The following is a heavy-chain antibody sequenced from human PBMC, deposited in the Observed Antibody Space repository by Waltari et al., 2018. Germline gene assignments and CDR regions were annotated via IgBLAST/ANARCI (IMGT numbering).Heavy chain of an antibody. CDR3: ASAYYGSGSYNGYYGMDV. Sequence: QVQLVQSGAEVKKPGSSVKVSCKASGGTFSSYAISWVRQAPGQGLEWMGGIIPIFGTANSAQKFQGRVTITADESTSTAYMELSSLRSEDTAVYYCASAYYGSGSYNGYYGMDVWGQGTTVTVSS. CDR1: GGTFSSYA. J-gene: IGHJ6*02. V-gene: IGHV1-69*13. CDR2: IIPIFGTA. D-gene: IGHD3-10*01.